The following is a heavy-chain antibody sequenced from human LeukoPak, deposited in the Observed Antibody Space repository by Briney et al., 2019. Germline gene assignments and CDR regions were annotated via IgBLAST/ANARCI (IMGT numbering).Heavy chain of an antibody. J-gene: IGHJ4*02. CDR2: IYYSGST. CDR3: ARGLYRGSYYHY. V-gene: IGHV4-59*01. Sequence: SETLSLTCTVSGGSISSYYWSWIRQPPGKGLEWIGYIYYSGSTNYNPSLKSRVTISVDTSKNQFSLKLSSVTAADTAVYYCARGLYRGSYYHYWGQGTLVTVSS. D-gene: IGHD1-26*01. CDR1: GGSISSYY.